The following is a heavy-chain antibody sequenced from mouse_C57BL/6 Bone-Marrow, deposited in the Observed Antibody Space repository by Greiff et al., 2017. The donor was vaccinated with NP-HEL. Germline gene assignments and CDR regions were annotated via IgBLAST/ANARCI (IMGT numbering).Heavy chain of an antibody. Sequence: VQLQQPGAELVKPGASVKMSCKASGYTFTSYWITWVKQRPGQGLEWIGDIYPGSGSTNYNEKFKSKATLTVDTSSSTAYMQLSSLTSEDSAVYYCAREETVVASYYFDYWGQGTTLTVSS. J-gene: IGHJ2*01. CDR2: IYPGSGST. CDR3: AREETVVASYYFDY. CDR1: GYTFTSYW. V-gene: IGHV1-55*01. D-gene: IGHD1-1*01.